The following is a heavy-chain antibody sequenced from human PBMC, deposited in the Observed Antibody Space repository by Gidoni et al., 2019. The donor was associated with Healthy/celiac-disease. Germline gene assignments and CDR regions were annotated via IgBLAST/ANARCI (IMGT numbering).Heavy chain of an antibody. Sequence: EVQLMASGTGLVKPGGSLRRSCAAPGLPFSSYSMNWVRQAPGKGLEWVSSISSISSYIYYADSVKGRFTIARDNAKNSLYLQMNSLRAEDTAVYYCARESYSSPFFDVWGQGTTVTVSS. CDR1: GLPFSSYS. J-gene: IGHJ6*02. V-gene: IGHV3-21*01. CDR3: ARESYSSPFFDV. D-gene: IGHD6-13*01. CDR2: ISSISSYI.